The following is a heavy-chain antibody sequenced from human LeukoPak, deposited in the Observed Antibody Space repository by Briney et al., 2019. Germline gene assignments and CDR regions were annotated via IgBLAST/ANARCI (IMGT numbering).Heavy chain of an antibody. CDR3: ARDLLVFCSGGSCYPYYSDY. CDR1: GFTFQDYG. D-gene: IGHD2-15*01. J-gene: IGHJ4*02. V-gene: IGHV3-20*04. Sequence: PGGSLRLSCTASGFTFQDYGMSSVRQVPGKGLEWVAGFNWYGVSTGNAGSLTRRFTIYRDNAMRSLYLHMNSLRSDDTALYYCARDLLVFCSGGSCYPYYSDYWGQGTLVTVSS. CDR2: FNWYGVST.